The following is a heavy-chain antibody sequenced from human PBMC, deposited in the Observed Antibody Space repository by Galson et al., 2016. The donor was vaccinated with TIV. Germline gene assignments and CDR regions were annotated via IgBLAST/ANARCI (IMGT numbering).Heavy chain of an antibody. J-gene: IGHJ4*02. D-gene: IGHD2-2*03. CDR3: ARDRLDIVAVPPGIKLGF. CDR2: ISAYNGNT. CDR1: GYTFTSYG. Sequence: SVKVSCKASGYTFTSYGISWVRQAPGQGLEWLGWISAYNGNTKYAQKFQGRVTMTTDTSTSTVSMELRSLRSDDTAVYYCARDRLDIVAVPPGIKLGFWGQGTLVTVSS. V-gene: IGHV1-18*04.